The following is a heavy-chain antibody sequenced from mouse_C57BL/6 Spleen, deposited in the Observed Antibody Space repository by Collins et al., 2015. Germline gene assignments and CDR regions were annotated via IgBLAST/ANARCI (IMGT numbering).Heavy chain of an antibody. CDR3: APITTVVNYFDY. CDR2: IHPNSGST. Sequence: QVQLQQPGAELGKPGASVKLSCKASGYTFTSYWMHRVKQRPGQGLEWIGMIHPNSGSTNYNEKFKSKATLTVDKSSSTAYMQLSSLTSEDSAVYYCAPITTVVNYFDYWGQGTTLTVSS. V-gene: IGHV1-64*01. D-gene: IGHD1-1*01. CDR1: GYTFTSYW. J-gene: IGHJ2*01.